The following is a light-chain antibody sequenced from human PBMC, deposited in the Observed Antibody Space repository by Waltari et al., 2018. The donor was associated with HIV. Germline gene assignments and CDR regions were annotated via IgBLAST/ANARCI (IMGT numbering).Light chain of an antibody. CDR1: SSAVGACHY. Sequence: QSALTQHPSASGSPGQSVTISCTGTSSAVGACHYVSWFQQHPGKAPNLMIYDVTKRPSGVPDRCSGSKSGNTASLTVSGLQAEDEADYYCASHAGSKDVFGGGTRLTVL. V-gene: IGLV2-8*01. J-gene: IGLJ2*01. CDR3: ASHAGSKDV. CDR2: DVT.